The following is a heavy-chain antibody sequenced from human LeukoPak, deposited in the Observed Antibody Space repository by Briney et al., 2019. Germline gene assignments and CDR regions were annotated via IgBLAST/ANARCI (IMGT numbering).Heavy chain of an antibody. J-gene: IGHJ6*03. CDR1: GCTFSSNY. V-gene: IGHV3-53*01. D-gene: IGHD5-24*01. Sequence: GGSLRLSCAASGCTFSSNYMSWVRQAPGKGLEWVSVIYSGGSTYYADSVKGRFTISRDNSKNTLYLQMNSLRAEDTAVYYCARGDGQLGGDYYYYMDVWGKGTTVTVSS. CDR3: ARGDGQLGGDYYYYMDV. CDR2: IYSGGST.